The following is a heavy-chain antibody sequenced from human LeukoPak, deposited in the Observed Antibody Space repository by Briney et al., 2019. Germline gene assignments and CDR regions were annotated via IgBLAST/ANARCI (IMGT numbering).Heavy chain of an antibody. D-gene: IGHD4/OR15-4a*01. CDR2: IYHNGNT. CDR3: AATIKRDYGDTNLDY. Sequence: PSETLSLTCAVSGYSISSGHYWGWFRQPPGKGLEWIASIYHNGNTYHNPSLGSRVTISGDTSKNQLSLKLTSVTAADTAVYYCAATIKRDYGDTNLDYWGQGTLVTVSS. CDR1: GYSISSGHY. J-gene: IGHJ4*02. V-gene: IGHV4-38-2*01.